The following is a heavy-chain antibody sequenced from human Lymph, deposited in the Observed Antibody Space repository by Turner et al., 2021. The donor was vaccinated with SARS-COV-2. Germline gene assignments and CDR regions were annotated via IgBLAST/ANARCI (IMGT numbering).Heavy chain of an antibody. D-gene: IGHD1-26*01. CDR1: GYTFTSYD. CDR2: MNPNSGNT. Sequence: QVQLVQSGAEVKKPGASVKVSCKAPGYTFTSYDINWVRQATGQGLEWMGWMNPNSGNTGDAQKCQGRVTMTRNTSISTAYMELSSLRSEDTAVYYCARGRYSGGGMDVWGQGTTVTVSS. V-gene: IGHV1-8*02. J-gene: IGHJ6*02. CDR3: ARGRYSGGGMDV.